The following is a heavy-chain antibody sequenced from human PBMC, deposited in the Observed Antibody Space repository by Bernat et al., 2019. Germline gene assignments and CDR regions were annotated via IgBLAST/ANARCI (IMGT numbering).Heavy chain of an antibody. Sequence: QVQLVQSGAEVKKPGASVKVSCKASGYTFTSYAMHWVRQAPGQRLEWMGWINAGNGNTKYSQKFQGRVTITRDTSASTAYMELSSLRSEDTAVYYCARDSIAAAGPAFDYWGQGTLVTVSS. J-gene: IGHJ4*02. V-gene: IGHV1-3*01. CDR2: INAGNGNT. D-gene: IGHD6-13*01. CDR3: ARDSIAAAGPAFDY. CDR1: GYTFTSYA.